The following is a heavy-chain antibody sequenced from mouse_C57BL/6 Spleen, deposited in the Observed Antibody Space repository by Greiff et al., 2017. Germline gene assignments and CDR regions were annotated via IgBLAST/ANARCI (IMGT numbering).Heavy chain of an antibody. Sequence: EVKVVESGPGMVKPSQSLSLTCTVTGYSITSGYDWHWIRHFPGNKLEWMGYISYSGSTNYNPSLKSRISITHDTSKNHFFLKLNSVTTEDTATYYCARDGYYELDYWGQGTTLTVSS. CDR1: GYSITSGYD. CDR2: ISYSGST. J-gene: IGHJ2*01. D-gene: IGHD2-3*01. V-gene: IGHV3-1*01. CDR3: ARDGYYELDY.